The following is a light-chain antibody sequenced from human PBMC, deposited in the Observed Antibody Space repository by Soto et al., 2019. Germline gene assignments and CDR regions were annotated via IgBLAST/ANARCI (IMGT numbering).Light chain of an antibody. CDR2: EAS. V-gene: IGLV2-18*01. J-gene: IGLJ1*01. CDR1: STDIVSYNR. CDR3: SLYTSENTYV. Sequence: QSVLTQPPSVSGSPGQSVTISCTGTSTDIVSYNRVSWYQQPPGTAPKLIIYEASNRPSGVPDLFSGSKSGNTASLTISGLQAEDEAEYYCSLYTSENTYVFGTGTKLTVL.